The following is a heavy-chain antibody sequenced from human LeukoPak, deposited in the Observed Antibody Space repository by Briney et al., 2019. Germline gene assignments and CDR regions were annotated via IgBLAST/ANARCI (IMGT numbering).Heavy chain of an antibody. V-gene: IGHV4-59*01. J-gene: IGHJ3*02. CDR3: AGTVLDAFDI. D-gene: IGHD4-17*01. Sequence: SETLSLTCTVSCGSISSYYWSWIRQPPGKGLEWIGDIYYSGSTNYNPSLKSRVTISVDTSKNQFSLKLSSVTTADTAVYYCAGTVLDAFDIWGQGTMVTVSS. CDR1: CGSISSYY. CDR2: IYYSGST.